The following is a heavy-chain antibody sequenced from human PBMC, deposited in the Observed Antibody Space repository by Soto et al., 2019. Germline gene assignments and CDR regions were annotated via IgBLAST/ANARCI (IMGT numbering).Heavy chain of an antibody. J-gene: IGHJ6*02. V-gene: IGHV4-31*03. CDR1: GGSISSCGYY. D-gene: IGHD5-12*01. CDR3: ARDRYSGYLYYYYYGMDV. CDR2: IYYSGST. Sequence: SETLSLTCTVSGGSISSCGYYWSWIRQHPGKGLEWIGYIYYSGSTYYNPSLKSRVTISVDTSKNQFSLKLSSVTAADTAVYYCARDRYSGYLYYYYYGMDVWGQGTTVTVSS.